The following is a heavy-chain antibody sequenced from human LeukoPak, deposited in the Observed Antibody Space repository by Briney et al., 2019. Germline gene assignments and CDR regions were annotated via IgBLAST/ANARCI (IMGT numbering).Heavy chain of an antibody. J-gene: IGHJ4*02. V-gene: IGHV5-51*01. D-gene: IGHD6-19*01. Sequence: GESLKISCKGSRYSFTSYWIGWGRQMPGKGLEWMGIIYPGDSDTRYSPSFQGQVTISADKSISTAYLQWSSLKASDTAMYYRARHSTRSYSSGWYQDYWGQGTLVTVSS. CDR1: RYSFTSYW. CDR2: IYPGDSDT. CDR3: ARHSTRSYSSGWYQDY.